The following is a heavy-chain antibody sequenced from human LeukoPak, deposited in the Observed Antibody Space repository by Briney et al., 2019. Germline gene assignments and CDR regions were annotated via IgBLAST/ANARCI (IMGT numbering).Heavy chain of an antibody. Sequence: ASVTVSCKASGFTFTSSAVQWVRQARGQRLEWIGWIVVGSGNTNYAQKFQERVTITRDMSTSTAYMELSSLRSGDTAVYYCAADWGAYYYDSSCYYSYWGQGTLVTGSS. D-gene: IGHD3-22*01. J-gene: IGHJ4*02. CDR2: IVVGSGNT. V-gene: IGHV1-58*01. CDR3: AADWGAYYYDSSCYYSY. CDR1: GFTFTSSA.